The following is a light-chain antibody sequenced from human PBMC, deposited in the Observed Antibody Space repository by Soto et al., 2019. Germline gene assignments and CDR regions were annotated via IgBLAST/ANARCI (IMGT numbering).Light chain of an antibody. J-gene: IGLJ1*01. CDR3: CSYVGATTYV. CDR1: SSTVGGFNV. V-gene: IGLV2-23*01. CDR2: EGI. Sequence: QSVLTQPASVSGSPGQSITISCTGTSSTVGGFNVVSWYQQHPGKAPKVIIYEGIKRPSGVSNRFSGSNSGSTASLTISGLQHEEEADYSCCSYVGATTYVFGTGTKVTV.